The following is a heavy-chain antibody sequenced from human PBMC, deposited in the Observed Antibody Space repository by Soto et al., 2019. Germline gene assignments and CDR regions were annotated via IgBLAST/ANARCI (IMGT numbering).Heavy chain of an antibody. V-gene: IGHV4-31*03. J-gene: IGHJ4*02. D-gene: IGHD3-10*01. CDR2: IYYSGSI. CDR1: GGSISSGGYY. CDR3: ATYGSGSYKQTTFDY. Sequence: QVQLQESGPGLVKPSQTLSLTCTVSGGSISSGGYYWSWIRQHPGKGREWIGYIYYSGSIYYNPSLKSRVTMSVDTSKNQFSLKLSSVTAADTAVYYCATYGSGSYKQTTFDYWGQGTLVTVSS.